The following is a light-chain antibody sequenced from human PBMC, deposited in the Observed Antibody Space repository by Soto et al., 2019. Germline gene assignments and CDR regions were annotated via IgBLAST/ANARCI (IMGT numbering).Light chain of an antibody. CDR3: QQYNNWPWT. J-gene: IGKJ1*01. V-gene: IGKV3-15*01. CDR1: QSISGT. Sequence: EIVMPQCPATLSVSPGGIATLACRASQSISGTLAWYQQKPGQAPRLLIHGASTRAPGFPARFSGSGSGTDFTLTISSLQSEDFAVYYCQQYNNWPWTFGQGTKVDIK. CDR2: GAS.